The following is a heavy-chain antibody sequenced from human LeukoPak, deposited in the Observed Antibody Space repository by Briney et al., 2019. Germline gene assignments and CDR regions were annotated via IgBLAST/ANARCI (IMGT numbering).Heavy chain of an antibody. J-gene: IGHJ4*02. CDR3: AKGSDCSSPSCPIDY. CDR1: GFTFSTYA. CDR2: ISNSGGST. D-gene: IGHD2-2*01. Sequence: PGGSLRLSCAASGFTFSTYAMSWVRQAPGKGLEWVSTISNSGGSTYYADSVKGRFTISRDKSKNTLYLQMNSLRAEDTAVYYCAKGSDCSSPSCPIDYWGQGIQVTVSS. V-gene: IGHV3-23*01.